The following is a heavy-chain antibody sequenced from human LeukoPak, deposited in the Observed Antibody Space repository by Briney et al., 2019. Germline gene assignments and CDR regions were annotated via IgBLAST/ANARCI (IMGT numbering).Heavy chain of an antibody. D-gene: IGHD6-19*01. J-gene: IGHJ5*02. Sequence: GRSLRLSCAASGFTFSSYAMHWVRQAPGKGLEWVSYISSSSSTIYYADSVKGRFTISRDNAKNSLYLQMNSLRAEDTAVYYCARHKSSGWYQNWFDPWGQGTLVTVSS. CDR3: ARHKSSGWYQNWFDP. CDR1: GFTFSSYA. V-gene: IGHV3-48*01. CDR2: ISSSSSTI.